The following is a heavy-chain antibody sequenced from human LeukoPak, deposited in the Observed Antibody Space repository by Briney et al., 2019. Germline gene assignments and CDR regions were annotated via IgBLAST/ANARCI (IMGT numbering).Heavy chain of an antibody. J-gene: IGHJ4*02. V-gene: IGHV3-23*01. Sequence: GGSLRLSCAASGFTFSSYGLSWVRQAPGKGLEWVSAISASGDNTYYADSVKGRFTISRDNSKNTLYLQMNSLRAEDTAVYYCAKDPRAGSSGWHYWGQGTLVTVSS. CDR1: GFTFSSYG. D-gene: IGHD6-19*01. CDR2: ISASGDNT. CDR3: AKDPRAGSSGWHY.